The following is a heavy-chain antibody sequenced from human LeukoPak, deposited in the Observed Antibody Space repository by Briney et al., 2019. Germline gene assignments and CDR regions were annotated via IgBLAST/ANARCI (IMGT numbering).Heavy chain of an antibody. D-gene: IGHD6-19*01. CDR3: VREKGYTSDWSNRWFDY. CDR1: GDSVSSNSAA. CDR2: TYYRSKWYN. V-gene: IGHV6-1*01. J-gene: IGHJ4*02. Sequence: SQTLSLTCAISGDSVSSNSAAWNWIRQSPSRGLEWLGRTYYRSKWYNDYAVSVKSRITINPDTSKNQFSLQLNSVTPEDTALYYCVREKGYTSDWSNRWFDYWGQGTLVTVSS.